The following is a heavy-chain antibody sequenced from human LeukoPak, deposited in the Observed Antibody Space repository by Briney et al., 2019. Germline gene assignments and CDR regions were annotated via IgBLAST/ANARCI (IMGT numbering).Heavy chain of an antibody. J-gene: IGHJ4*02. CDR1: GFTFSNYA. V-gene: IGHV3-23*01. D-gene: IGHD3-16*01. CDR3: AKDPQGD. Sequence: GGSLRLPCAASGFTFSNYAMSWVRQAPGKGLEWVSAIDRGGGTYYADSVKGRFTISRDNSKNTLYLQMNSLRSEDTAVYYCAKDPQGDWGQGTLVTVSS. CDR2: IDRGGGT.